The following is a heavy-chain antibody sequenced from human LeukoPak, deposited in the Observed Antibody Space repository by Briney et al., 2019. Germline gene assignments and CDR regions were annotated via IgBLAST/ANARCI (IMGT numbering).Heavy chain of an antibody. V-gene: IGHV3-23*01. CDR3: AKEGVVPAAIEVQGDYYYYMDV. Sequence: GGSLRLSCAASGFTFSSYAMSWVRQAPGKGLEWVSAISGSGGSTYYADSVKGRFTISRDNSKNTLYLQMNSLRAEDTAVYYCAKEGVVPAAIEVQGDYYYYMDVWGKGTTVTVSS. J-gene: IGHJ6*03. D-gene: IGHD2-2*01. CDR1: GFTFSSYA. CDR2: ISGSGGST.